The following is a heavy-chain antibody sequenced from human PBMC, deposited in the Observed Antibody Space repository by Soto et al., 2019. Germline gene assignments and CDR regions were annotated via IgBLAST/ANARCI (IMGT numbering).Heavy chain of an antibody. Sequence: PGGSLRLSCTASGFTFGDYAMSWFRQAPGKGLEWVGFIRSKAYGGTTEYAASVKGRFTISRDDSKSIAYLQMNSLKTEDTAVYYCTRVGERITMIVVVIRDAFDIWGQGTMVTVSS. CDR2: IRSKAYGGTT. CDR1: GFTFGDYA. CDR3: TRVGERITMIVVVIRDAFDI. D-gene: IGHD3-22*01. J-gene: IGHJ3*02. V-gene: IGHV3-49*03.